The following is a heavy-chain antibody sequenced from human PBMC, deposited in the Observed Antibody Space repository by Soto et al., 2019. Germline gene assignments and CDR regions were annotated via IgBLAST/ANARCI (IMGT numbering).Heavy chain of an antibody. Sequence: GGSLRLSCATSGLSFRDSYMSWIRQAPGKGLEWISYISPRSTFRDYADSVKGRFTISRDSVKNSLYLQMNNLTADDTGVYYCARGGGGGLFDPCGQGSVVTVSS. CDR3: ARGGGGGLFDP. D-gene: IGHD2-21*01. V-gene: IGHV3-11*06. CDR2: ISPRSTFR. CDR1: GLSFRDSY. J-gene: IGHJ5*02.